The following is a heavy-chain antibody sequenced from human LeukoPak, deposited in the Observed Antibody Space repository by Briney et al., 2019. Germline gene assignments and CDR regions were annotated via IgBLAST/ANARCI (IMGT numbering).Heavy chain of an antibody. CDR2: ISGSGSTI. J-gene: IGHJ4*02. Sequence: GGSLRLSCAASGFTFSDYFMSWIRQAPGKGLEWVSYISGSGSTIYYADSVKGRFTISRDNANNSLYLQMNSLRAEDTAVYYCARDPLYCSSTSCYDYWGQGTLVTVSS. V-gene: IGHV3-11*04. CDR1: GFTFSDYF. D-gene: IGHD2-2*01. CDR3: ARDPLYCSSTSCYDY.